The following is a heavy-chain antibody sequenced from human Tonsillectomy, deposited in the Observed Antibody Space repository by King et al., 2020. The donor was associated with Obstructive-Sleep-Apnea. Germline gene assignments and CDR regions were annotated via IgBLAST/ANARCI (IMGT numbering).Heavy chain of an antibody. Sequence: VQLVESGGGVVQPGRSLRLSCAASGVSFSTYAMNWVRQAPGKGLEWGAVISYYGNKIYDADSVGGRFTISRDTSKSTLYLQMISLRAEDTAVYYCARGDPYNRGYFTFSFDSWGQGTLVTVSS. D-gene: IGHD6-25*01. CDR2: ISYYGNKI. V-gene: IGHV3-30-3*01. J-gene: IGHJ4*02. CDR1: GVSFSTYA. CDR3: ARGDPYNRGYFTFSFDS.